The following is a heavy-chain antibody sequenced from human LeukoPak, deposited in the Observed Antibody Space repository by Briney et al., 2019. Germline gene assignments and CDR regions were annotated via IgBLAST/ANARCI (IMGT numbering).Heavy chain of an antibody. CDR2: IKPDGSDK. J-gene: IGHJ3*01. V-gene: IGHV3-7*05. CDR3: ARARSVVTAYDAFDV. Sequence: GGSLRPSCAVSGFTFSNYCMSWVRQAPGKGLEWVANIKPDGSDKNYVDSVKGRFTVSRDNAKNSLYLEMNSLRGEDTAVYFCARARSVVTAYDAFDVWGPGTMVTVSS. CDR1: GFTFSNYC. D-gene: IGHD2-21*02.